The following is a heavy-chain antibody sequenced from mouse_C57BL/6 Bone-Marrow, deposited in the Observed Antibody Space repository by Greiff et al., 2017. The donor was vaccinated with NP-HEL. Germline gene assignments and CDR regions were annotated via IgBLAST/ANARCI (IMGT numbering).Heavy chain of an antibody. Sequence: VKLVESGAELARPGASVKLSCKASGYTFTSYGISWVKQRTGQGLEWIGEIYPRSGNTYYNEKFKGKATLTADKSSSTAYMELRSLTSEDSAVYFCAREGWLLPWYFDVWGTGTTVTVSS. V-gene: IGHV1-81*01. J-gene: IGHJ1*03. D-gene: IGHD2-3*01. CDR2: IYPRSGNT. CDR1: GYTFTSYG. CDR3: AREGWLLPWYFDV.